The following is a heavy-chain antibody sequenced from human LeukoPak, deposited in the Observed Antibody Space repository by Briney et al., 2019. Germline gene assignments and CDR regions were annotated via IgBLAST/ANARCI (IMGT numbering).Heavy chain of an antibody. V-gene: IGHV3-74*01. CDR2: INSEGSRT. J-gene: IGHJ3*02. Sequence: GGSLRLSCAASGFTFDDYAMHWVRQAPGKGLVWVSRINSEGSRTSYADSVKGRFTISRDNAKNTLYLQMSSLRVEDTAVYYCARPREVAGDGGGDAFDIWGQGTMVTVSS. CDR3: ARPREVAGDGGGDAFDI. D-gene: IGHD6-19*01. CDR1: GFTFDDYA.